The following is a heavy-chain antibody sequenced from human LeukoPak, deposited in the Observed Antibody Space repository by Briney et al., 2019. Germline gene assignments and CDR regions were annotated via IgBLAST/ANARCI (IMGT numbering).Heavy chain of an antibody. CDR3: ARENYYDSSGYYYWGYYMDV. CDR1: GFTFSDYY. J-gene: IGHJ6*03. CDR2: ISSSGSTI. D-gene: IGHD3-22*01. V-gene: IGHV3-11*01. Sequence: PGGSLRLSCAASGFTFSDYYMSWIRQAPGKGLEWVSYISSSGSTIYYADSVKGRFTISRDNAKNSLYLQMNSLRAEDTAVYYCARENYYDSSGYYYWGYYMDVWGKGTTVTVSS.